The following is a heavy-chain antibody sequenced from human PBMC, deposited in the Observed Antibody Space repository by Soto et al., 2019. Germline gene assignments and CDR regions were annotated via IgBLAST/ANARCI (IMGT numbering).Heavy chain of an antibody. CDR1: GFSFSSYS. Sequence: GGSLRLSCAASGFSFSSYSMNWVRQAPGKGLGWVSYISSSSSTIYYADSVKGRFTISRDNAKNSLYLQMNSLRDEDTAVYYCARGTTMVRGVIQFRLYGMDVWGQGTTVTVSS. J-gene: IGHJ6*02. CDR3: ARGTTMVRGVIQFRLYGMDV. V-gene: IGHV3-48*02. CDR2: ISSSSSTI. D-gene: IGHD3-10*01.